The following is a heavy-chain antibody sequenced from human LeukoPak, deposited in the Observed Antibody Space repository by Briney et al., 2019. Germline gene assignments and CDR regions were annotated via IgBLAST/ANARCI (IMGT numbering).Heavy chain of an antibody. CDR3: ARGGVADYYYYYGMDV. J-gene: IGHJ6*02. V-gene: IGHV1-3*01. CDR2: INAGNGNT. CDR1: GYTFTSYA. Sequence: GASVKVSCKASGYTFTSYAMHWVRQAPGQRLEWMGWINAGNGNTKYSQKFQGRVTITRDTSASTAYMELSSLRSEDTAVYYCARGGVADYYYYYGMDVWGQGTTVTISS. D-gene: IGHD2-8*02.